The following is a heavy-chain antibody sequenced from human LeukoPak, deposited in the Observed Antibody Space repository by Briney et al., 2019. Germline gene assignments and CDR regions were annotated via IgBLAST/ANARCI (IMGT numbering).Heavy chain of an antibody. J-gene: IGHJ5*02. CDR2: INHSGST. V-gene: IGHV4-39*07. CDR1: GGSISSSSYY. D-gene: IGHD2-15*01. Sequence: PSETLSLTCTVSGGSISSSSYYWSWIRQPPGKGLEWIGEINHSGSTNYNPSLKSRVTISVGTSKNQFSLKLSSVTAADTAVYYCARVGSPLNWFDPWGQGTLVTVSS. CDR3: ARVGSPLNWFDP.